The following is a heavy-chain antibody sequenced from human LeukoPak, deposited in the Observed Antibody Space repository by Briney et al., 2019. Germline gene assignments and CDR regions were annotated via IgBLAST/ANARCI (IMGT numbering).Heavy chain of an antibody. CDR3: ARSLRVRGVPDYMDV. CDR1: GFTFSSYW. J-gene: IGHJ6*03. V-gene: IGHV3-7*01. Sequence: GGSLRLSCAAFGFTFSSYWMSWVRQAPGKGLEWVATIRQDGSQKYYVDSVKGRFTISRDNAKNSLYLQMNSLRAEDTAVYYCARSLRVRGVPDYMDVWGKGTTVTISS. D-gene: IGHD3-10*01. CDR2: IRQDGSQK.